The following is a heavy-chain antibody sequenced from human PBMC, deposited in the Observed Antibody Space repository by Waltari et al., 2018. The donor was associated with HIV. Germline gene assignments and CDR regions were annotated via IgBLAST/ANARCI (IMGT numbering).Heavy chain of an antibody. D-gene: IGHD4-4*01. Sequence: EVQLEQSGAEMTKPGESLRISCKGSGYNFSRYWISWVRQIPGKGLEWMGIIFPSDSTTRYRPSFRGQVTISADKSINTTYLQWTTLKASDSAIYYCATGPDHYCDFWGQGTQVTVSS. CDR2: IFPSDSTT. CDR1: GYNFSRYW. V-gene: IGHV5-51*01. J-gene: IGHJ4*02. CDR3: ATGPDHYCDF.